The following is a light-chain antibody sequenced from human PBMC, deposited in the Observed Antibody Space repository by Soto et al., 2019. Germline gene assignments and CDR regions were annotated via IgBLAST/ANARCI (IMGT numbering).Light chain of an antibody. J-gene: IGKJ3*01. CDR1: QDIRNY. V-gene: IGKV1-33*01. Sequence: DIQMTQSPSSLSASVGDRVTITCQASQDIRNYLNWYQQKPGKAPKLLIYDASNLERGVPSRFSGSGSGTEFTFTISSLQPEDIATYYCQRYDNLPFTFGPGTKVDIK. CDR2: DAS. CDR3: QRYDNLPFT.